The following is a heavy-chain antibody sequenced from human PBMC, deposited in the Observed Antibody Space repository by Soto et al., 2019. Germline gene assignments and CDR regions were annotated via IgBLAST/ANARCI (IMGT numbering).Heavy chain of an antibody. D-gene: IGHD5-12*01. CDR3: AKDAIAGDGVWLAHD. CDR1: GFTFSSYA. Sequence: QAGGSLRLSCAASGFTFSSYAMIWIRQVPGRGLEWVSGLYGSGRGIHYSDSVKGRFTISRDNSAYSVYLQMNNLRVDDTAVYYCAKDAIAGDGVWLAHDWGQGTVVTVSS. CDR2: LYGSGRGI. V-gene: IGHV3-23*01. J-gene: IGHJ4*02.